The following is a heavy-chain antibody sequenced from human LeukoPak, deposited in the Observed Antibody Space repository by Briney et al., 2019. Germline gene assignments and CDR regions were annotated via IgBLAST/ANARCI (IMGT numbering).Heavy chain of an antibody. J-gene: IGHJ6*04. V-gene: IGHV3-73*01. CDR1: GFTFSGSA. Sequence: PGGSLRLSCAAPGFTFSGSAVHWVRQASGKGLEWVGRIRSKANSYATAYAASVKGRFTISRDDSKNTAYLQMNSLRAEDTAVYYCAELGITMIGGVWGKGTTVTISS. CDR3: AELGITMIGGV. D-gene: IGHD3-10*02. CDR2: IRSKANSYAT.